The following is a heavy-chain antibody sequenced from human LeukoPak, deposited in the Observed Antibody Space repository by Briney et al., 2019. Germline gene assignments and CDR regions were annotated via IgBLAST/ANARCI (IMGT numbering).Heavy chain of an antibody. CDR1: GGSISSSNW. CDR3: ARRYSSGWYPVFDY. J-gene: IGHJ4*02. D-gene: IGHD6-19*01. V-gene: IGHV4-4*02. CDR2: IYHSGST. Sequence: SETLSLTCAVSGGSISSSNWLSWVRQRPGKGLEWIGEIYHSGSTNYNPSLKSRVTISVDKSKNQFSLKLSSVTAADTAVYYCARRYSSGWYPVFDYWGQGTLVTVSS.